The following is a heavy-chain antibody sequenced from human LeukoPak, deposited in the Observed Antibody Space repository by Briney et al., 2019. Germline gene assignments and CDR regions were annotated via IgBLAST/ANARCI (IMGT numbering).Heavy chain of an antibody. V-gene: IGHV3-48*03. D-gene: IGHD6-13*01. CDR1: GFTYSSLE. J-gene: IGHJ4*02. CDR3: AREEGAAACY. CDR2: IISRGSKI. Sequence: GESLTRSCGACGFTYSSLEVMWVRQAPGGGVEWGSYIISRGSKIYYADSAKGRSTISRDNATSSLYLQMNSLRPEDTAVYYCAREEGAAACYWGQGTLVTVSS.